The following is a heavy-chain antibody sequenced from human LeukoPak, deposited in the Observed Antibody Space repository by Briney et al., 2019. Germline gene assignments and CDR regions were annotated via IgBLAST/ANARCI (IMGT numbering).Heavy chain of an antibody. J-gene: IGHJ4*02. D-gene: IGHD2-2*01. Sequence: GASVKVSCKASGYTFTSYGISWVRQAPGQGLEWMGWISAYNGNTNYAQKLQGRVTMTTDTSTSTAYMELRSLRSDDTAVYYCARGSSRGYCSSTSCYAGLSFDYWGQGTLVTVSS. CDR3: ARGSSRGYCSSTSCYAGLSFDY. CDR1: GYTFTSYG. CDR2: ISAYNGNT. V-gene: IGHV1-18*01.